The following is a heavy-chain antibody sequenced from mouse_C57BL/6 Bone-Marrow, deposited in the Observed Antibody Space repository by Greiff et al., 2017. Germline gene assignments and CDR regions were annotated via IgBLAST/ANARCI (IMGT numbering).Heavy chain of an antibody. J-gene: IGHJ1*03. CDR1: GYSFTGYY. V-gene: IGHV1-42*01. CDR2: INPSTGGT. D-gene: IGHD2-5*01. Sequence: VQLQQSGPELVKPGASVKISCKASGYSFTGYYMNWVKQSPEKSLEWIGEINPSTGGTTYNQKFKAKATLTVDKSSSTAYMQLKSLTSEDSAVYYCARRYSNYWYFGVWGTGTTVTVSS. CDR3: ARRYSNYWYFGV.